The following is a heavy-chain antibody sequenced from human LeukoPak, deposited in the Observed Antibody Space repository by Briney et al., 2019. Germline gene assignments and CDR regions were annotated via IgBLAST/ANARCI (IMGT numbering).Heavy chain of an antibody. D-gene: IGHD6-19*01. CDR3: ARVSRCAGSVCYFDY. Sequence: GGSLRLSCAASGFTFSSYSMNWVRQAPGKGLEWVSSISSSSSYIYYADSVKGRFTISRDNAKNSLYLQMNSLRAEDTAVYYCARVSRCAGSVCYFDYWGQGTLVTVSS. CDR2: ISSSSSYI. V-gene: IGHV3-21*01. J-gene: IGHJ4*02. CDR1: GFTFSSYS.